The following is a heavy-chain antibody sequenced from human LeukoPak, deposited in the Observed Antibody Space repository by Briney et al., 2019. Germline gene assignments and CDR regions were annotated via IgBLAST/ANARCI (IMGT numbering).Heavy chain of an antibody. CDR1: GGSLSSGGYY. CDR2: IYTNGNT. CDR3: ARDRGPLYDFWSGSYFDY. D-gene: IGHD3-3*01. J-gene: IGHJ4*02. Sequence: SQTLSLTCTVSGGSLSSGGYYWSWIRQPAGKGLEWIGRIYTNGNTNYNPSLKSRVTISVDTSKNQFSLKLSSVTAADTAVYYCARDRGPLYDFWSGSYFDYWGQGTLVTVSS. V-gene: IGHV4-61*02.